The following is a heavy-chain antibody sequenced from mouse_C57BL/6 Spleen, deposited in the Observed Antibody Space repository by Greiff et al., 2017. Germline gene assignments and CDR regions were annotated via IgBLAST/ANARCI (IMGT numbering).Heavy chain of an antibody. J-gene: IGHJ1*03. CDR1: GYTFTDYY. Sequence: QVQLQQSGPELVKPGASVKISCKASGYTFTDYYINWVKQRPGQGLEWIGWIFPGSGSTYYNEKFKGKATLTVDKSSSTAYMLLSSLTSEDSAVYFCARSDYYGSPYWYFDVWGTGTTVTVSS. V-gene: IGHV1-75*01. D-gene: IGHD1-1*01. CDR2: IFPGSGST. CDR3: ARSDYYGSPYWYFDV.